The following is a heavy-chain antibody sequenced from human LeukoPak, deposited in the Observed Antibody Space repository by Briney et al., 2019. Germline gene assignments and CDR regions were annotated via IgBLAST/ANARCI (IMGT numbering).Heavy chain of an antibody. CDR2: IYSGDTT. Sequence: QPGGSLRLSCAASGFTVSSNYMSWVRQAPGKGLEWVSVIYSGDTTYYADSVKGRFTISRDNSRNTLYLQMNSLRAEDTAVYYCARDLLVGATPIDAFDVWGQGTMVTVSS. D-gene: IGHD1-26*01. CDR1: GFTVSSNY. J-gene: IGHJ3*01. V-gene: IGHV3-66*01. CDR3: ARDLLVGATPIDAFDV.